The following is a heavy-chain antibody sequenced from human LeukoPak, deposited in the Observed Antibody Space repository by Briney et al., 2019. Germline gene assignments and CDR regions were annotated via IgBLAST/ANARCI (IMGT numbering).Heavy chain of an antibody. CDR3: ARRGSSWPYWFDP. Sequence: SETLSLTCSVSGGSISGYYWSWIRQPPGKGLEWIGYIYYSGTTIYNPSLKSRLTISLDTSKNQFSLNLSSVTAADTAVYYCARRGSSWPYWFDPWGQGTLVTVSS. V-gene: IGHV4-59*08. CDR1: GGSISGYY. D-gene: IGHD6-13*01. J-gene: IGHJ5*02. CDR2: IYYSGTT.